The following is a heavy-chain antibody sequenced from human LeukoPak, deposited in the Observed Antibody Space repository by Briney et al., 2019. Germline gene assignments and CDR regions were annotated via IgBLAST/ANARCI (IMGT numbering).Heavy chain of an antibody. CDR1: GFTVTSTY. CDR2: IYGGGST. D-gene: IGHD1-26*01. V-gene: IGHV3-66*01. Sequence: PGGSLRLSCAASGFTVTSTYMNWVRQAPGKGLEWVSVIYGGGSTYYADSVKDRFSISRDSSENTLYLQMNSLRADDTAVYYCARRWDFDYWGQGTLVTLSS. J-gene: IGHJ4*02. CDR3: ARRWDFDY.